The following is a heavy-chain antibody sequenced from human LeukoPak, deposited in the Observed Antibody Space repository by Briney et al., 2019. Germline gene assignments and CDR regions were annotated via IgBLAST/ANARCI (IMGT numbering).Heavy chain of an antibody. CDR3: ASGYDFWSGYYSGDY. Sequence: PSETLSLTCAAFGGSFNAYYWNWIRQPPGKGLEWIGDINHSGSTNYNPSLKSRVTISADTSKNQFTLKLSSVTAADTAVYYCASGYDFWSGYYSGDYWGQGTLVTVSS. CDR2: INHSGST. D-gene: IGHD3-3*01. CDR1: GGSFNAYY. V-gene: IGHV4-34*01. J-gene: IGHJ4*02.